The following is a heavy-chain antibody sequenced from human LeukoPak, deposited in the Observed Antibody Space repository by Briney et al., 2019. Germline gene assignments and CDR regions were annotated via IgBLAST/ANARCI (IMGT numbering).Heavy chain of an antibody. J-gene: IGHJ4*02. CDR3: TREYAGGFDY. CDR1: GFTFGDYA. CDR2: IRSKAYGGTT. Sequence: PGGSLRLSCTASGFTFGDYAMSWVRQAPGKGLEWVGFIRSKAYGGTTEYAASVKGRFTISRDDSKSIAYLQMNSLKTEDTAVYYCTREYAGGFDYWGQGTLVTVSS. V-gene: IGHV3-49*04. D-gene: IGHD2-8*01.